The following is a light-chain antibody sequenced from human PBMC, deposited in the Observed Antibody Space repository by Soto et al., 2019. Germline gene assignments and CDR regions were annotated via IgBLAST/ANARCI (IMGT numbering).Light chain of an antibody. Sequence: QSVLTQPASVSGSAGQSITISCAGTSSDIGGYNYVSWYQQHPGKAPKVMIYEVSNRPSGVSNRFSGSKSDNTASLTISGLQAEDEAYYYCSSYTSSSTLYVVGSGTKLTVL. CDR3: SSYTSSSTLYV. J-gene: IGLJ1*01. CDR1: SSDIGGYNY. V-gene: IGLV2-14*01. CDR2: EVS.